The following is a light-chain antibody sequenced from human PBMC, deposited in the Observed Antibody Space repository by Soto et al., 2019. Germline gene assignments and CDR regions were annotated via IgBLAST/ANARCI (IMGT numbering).Light chain of an antibody. J-gene: IGKJ1*01. CDR1: QSVSSSY. V-gene: IGKV3-20*01. CDR3: QQYGSSWR. CDR2: GAS. Sequence: EIVLTQSPCTLSLSPGERATLSCRASQSVSSSYLAWYQQKPGQAPRLLIHGASSRATGIPDRFSGSGSGTDFTLTISRLEPEDFAVYYCQQYGSSWRFGQGTKVDIK.